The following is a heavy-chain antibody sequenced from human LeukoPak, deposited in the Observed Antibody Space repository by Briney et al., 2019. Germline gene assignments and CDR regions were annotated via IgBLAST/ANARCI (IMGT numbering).Heavy chain of an antibody. V-gene: IGHV7-4-1*02. CDR1: GYTFTSYA. CDR2: INTNTGSP. CDR3: ARDRRYFDRTRKRGYVNWFDP. J-gene: IGHJ5*02. D-gene: IGHD3-9*01. Sequence: ASVKVSCKASGYTFTSYAMNWVRQAPGQGLEWMGWINTNTGSPTYAQGFTGRFVFSLDTSVGTAYLQISSLKAEDTAVYYCARDRRYFDRTRKRGYVNWFDPWGQGTLVTVSS.